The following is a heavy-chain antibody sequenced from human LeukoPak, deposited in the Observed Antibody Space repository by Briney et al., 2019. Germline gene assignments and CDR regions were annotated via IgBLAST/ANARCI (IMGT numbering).Heavy chain of an antibody. CDR3: ARSEIAARHFDY. CDR2: IYYSGST. D-gene: IGHD6-6*01. V-gene: IGHV4-39*01. J-gene: IGHJ4*02. CDR1: GGSISSSSYY. Sequence: SETLSLTCTVSGGSISSSSYYWGWIGQPPGKGLEWIGSIYYSGSTYYNPSLKSRVTISVDTSKNQFSLKLSSVTAADTAVYYCARSEIAARHFDYWGQGTLVTVSS.